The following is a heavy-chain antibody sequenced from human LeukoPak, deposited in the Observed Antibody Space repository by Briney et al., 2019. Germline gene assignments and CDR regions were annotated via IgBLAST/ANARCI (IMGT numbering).Heavy chain of an antibody. V-gene: IGHV4-59*01. CDR3: ARKGGTAIVDY. D-gene: IGHD5-18*01. CDR1: GGSISSYY. Sequence: SETLSLTCSVSGGSISSYYWSWIRQPPGKGLEWIGYLYYSGSTNYNPSLKSRVTISVDTSKNQFSLKLSSVTAADTAVYYCARKGGTAIVDYWGQGTLVTVSS. J-gene: IGHJ4*02. CDR2: LYYSGST.